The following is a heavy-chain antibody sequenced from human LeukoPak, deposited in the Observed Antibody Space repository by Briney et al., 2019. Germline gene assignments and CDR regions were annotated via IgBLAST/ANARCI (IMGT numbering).Heavy chain of an antibody. CDR2: IRYDGSNK. D-gene: IGHD4-17*01. CDR3: AKDRGDYGSPLGFDY. V-gene: IGHV3-30*02. CDR1: GFTFSSYG. J-gene: IGHJ4*02. Sequence: GGSLRLSCVASGFTFSSYGMHWVRQAPGKGLEWVAFIRYDGSNKYYADSVKGRFTISRDNSKNTLYLQMNSLRAEDTAVYYCAKDRGDYGSPLGFDYWGQGTLVTVSS.